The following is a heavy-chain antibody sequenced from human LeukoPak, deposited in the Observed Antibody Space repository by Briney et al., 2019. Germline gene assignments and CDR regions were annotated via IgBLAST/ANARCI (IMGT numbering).Heavy chain of an antibody. CDR3: AEDSITMIVVGGTDAFDI. V-gene: IGHV3-33*06. J-gene: IGHJ3*02. Sequence: GGSLRLSCAASGFTFSSYGMHWVRQAPGKGLEWVAVIWYDGSNKYYADSVKGRFTISRDNSKNTLYLQMNSLRAEDTAVYYCAEDSITMIVVGGTDAFDIWGQGTMVTVSS. CDR2: IWYDGSNK. D-gene: IGHD3-22*01. CDR1: GFTFSSYG.